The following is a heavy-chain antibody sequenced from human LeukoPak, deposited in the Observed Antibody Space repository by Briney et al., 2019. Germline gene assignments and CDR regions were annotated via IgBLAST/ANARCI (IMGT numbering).Heavy chain of an antibody. Sequence: GGSLRLSCTASGFTFSSYWMHWVRQAPGKGLVWVSRISSDGTITTYADSVKGRFTISRDTAKNTLFLQMNSLSVDDTAVYYCASDIGDWGQGTLVTVSS. CDR1: GFTFSSYW. J-gene: IGHJ4*02. CDR2: ISSDGTIT. D-gene: IGHD3-10*01. CDR3: ASDIGD. V-gene: IGHV3-74*01.